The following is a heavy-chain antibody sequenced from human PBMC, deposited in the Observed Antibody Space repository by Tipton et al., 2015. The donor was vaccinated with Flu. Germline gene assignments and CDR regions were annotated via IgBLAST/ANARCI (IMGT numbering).Heavy chain of an antibody. J-gene: IGHJ4*02. CDR3: ARGAGEYYYGSGGYSNFDY. Sequence: QSGAEVKKPGASVKVSCKASGYTFTSYGISWVRQAPGQGLEWMGWISSYNGNTNYAQKLQGRVTMTTDTSTSTAYMELRSLRSDDTAVYYCARGAGEYYYGSGGYSNFDYWGQGTLVTVSS. CDR1: GYTFTSYG. V-gene: IGHV1-18*01. CDR2: ISSYNGNT. D-gene: IGHD3-10*01.